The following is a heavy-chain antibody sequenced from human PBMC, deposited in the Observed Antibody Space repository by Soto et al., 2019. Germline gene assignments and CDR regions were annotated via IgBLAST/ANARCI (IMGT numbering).Heavy chain of an antibody. D-gene: IGHD2-21*02. J-gene: IGHJ4*02. Sequence: QVQLQQWGAGLLKPSETLSLTCAISGGSSSSHSKSWVRQPPGKGLEWIGEIHHDGSTNYNPSLKSRVTISGDTSKNPFSLELSSVTAADTAVYYCATYDVGTIIQDYWGQGTLVTVSS. CDR1: GGSSSSHS. V-gene: IGHV4-34*01. CDR2: IHHDGST. CDR3: ATYDVGTIIQDY.